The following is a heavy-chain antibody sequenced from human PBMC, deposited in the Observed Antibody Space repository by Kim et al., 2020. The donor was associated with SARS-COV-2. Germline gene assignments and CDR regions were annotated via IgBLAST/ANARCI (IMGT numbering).Heavy chain of an antibody. D-gene: IGHD6-19*01. CDR2: IRDSGGST. V-gene: IGHV3-23*01. CDR1: GFTFNNYA. Sequence: GGSLRLSCAASGFTFNNYAMSWVRQAPGKGLEWVSGIRDSGGSTKYADSVKGRFSISRDNSKNTLYLQMDSLRAEDTAVYYCAKVTSGSSGWFEYFQHWGQGILVTVSS. CDR3: AKVTSGSSGWFEYFQH. J-gene: IGHJ1*01.